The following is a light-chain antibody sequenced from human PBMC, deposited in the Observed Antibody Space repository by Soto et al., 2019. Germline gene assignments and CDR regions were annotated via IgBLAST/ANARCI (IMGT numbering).Light chain of an antibody. CDR2: DVS. Sequence: QSALTQPASVSGSPGQSITISCTGTSSDVGGYNYVSWYQQHPGKAPKLMIYDVSNRPSGVSNRVAGSKSGNTAPLTISGLQAEDEADYCCSSYTSSSTLLYVFGPGTKLTVL. CDR3: SSYTSSSTLLYV. V-gene: IGLV2-14*01. CDR1: SSDVGGYNY. J-gene: IGLJ1*01.